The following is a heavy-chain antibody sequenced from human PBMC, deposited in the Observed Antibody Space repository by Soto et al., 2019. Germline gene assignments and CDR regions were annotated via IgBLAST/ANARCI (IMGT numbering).Heavy chain of an antibody. D-gene: IGHD3-22*01. V-gene: IGHV3-11*05. J-gene: IGHJ4*02. CDR1: GFTFSDYY. Sequence: PGGSLRLSCAASGFTFSDYYMSWIRQAPGKGLEWVSYISTSSIYTNYADSVKGRFTISRDNAKNSLYLQMNSLRAEDTAVYYCARDYYDSSGLAHDYWGQGTLVTVSS. CDR2: ISTSSIYT. CDR3: ARDYYDSSGLAHDY.